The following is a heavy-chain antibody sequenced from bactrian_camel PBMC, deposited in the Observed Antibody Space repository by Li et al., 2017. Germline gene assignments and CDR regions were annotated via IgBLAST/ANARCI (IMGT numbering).Heavy chain of an antibody. D-gene: IGHD2*01. Sequence: QVQLVESGGGSVQIGGSLRLSCVASGDTIGRYCMGWFRQIPDKEREAVAGIESDGSTTYADFVKGRFTISKDNTKNTLYLQMDSLKPEDTAMYYCAARLVGYCHTGEFACWGQGTQVTVS. V-gene: IGHV3S55*01. J-gene: IGHJ6*01. CDR2: IESDGST. CDR1: GDTIGRYC. CDR3: AARLVGYCHTGEFAC.